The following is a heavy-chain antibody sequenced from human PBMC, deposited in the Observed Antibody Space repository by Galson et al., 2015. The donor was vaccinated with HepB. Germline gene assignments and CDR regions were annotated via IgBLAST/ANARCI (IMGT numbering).Heavy chain of an antibody. J-gene: IGHJ4*01. CDR1: GLTFSLYA. Sequence: SLRLSCAAYGLTFSLYAMHWVRQAPGKGLEWVALISYDGTKKYYADSVKGRFTISRDNSRNTLYLQLNNLRADDTAVYYCATRRITMILHDYWGRGTLVTVSS. CDR3: ATRRITMILHDY. D-gene: IGHD3-22*01. CDR2: ISYDGTKK. V-gene: IGHV3-30-3*01.